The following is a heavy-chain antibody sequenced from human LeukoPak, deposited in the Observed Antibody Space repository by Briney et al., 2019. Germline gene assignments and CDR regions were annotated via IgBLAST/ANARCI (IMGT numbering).Heavy chain of an antibody. J-gene: IGHJ4*02. CDR3: ARGAMATTPFFDY. Sequence: SETLSLTCTVSGGSIRSYYWSWIRQPPGKGLEWVGFIYSSGSTNYNPSLKSRVTISVDTSKNQFSLKLTSLTAADTAVYYCARGAMATTPFFDYWGQGTLVTVSS. D-gene: IGHD5-24*01. CDR2: IYSSGST. CDR1: GGSIRSYY. V-gene: IGHV4-59*01.